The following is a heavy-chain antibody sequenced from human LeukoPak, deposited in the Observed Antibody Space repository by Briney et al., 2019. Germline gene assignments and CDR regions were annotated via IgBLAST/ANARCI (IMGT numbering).Heavy chain of an antibody. V-gene: IGHV3-30*18. CDR2: IAYHGNTE. Sequence: GGSLRLSCAVSGFTISSHGMHWVRQAPGKGPEWVAMIAYHGNTEYYGDSVKGRFTISRDNSKNTLYLQMDSLRAEDTAVYYCAKSWTLRGNFDYWGQGTLVTVSS. CDR1: GFTISSHG. D-gene: IGHD3-10*01. J-gene: IGHJ4*02. CDR3: AKSWTLRGNFDY.